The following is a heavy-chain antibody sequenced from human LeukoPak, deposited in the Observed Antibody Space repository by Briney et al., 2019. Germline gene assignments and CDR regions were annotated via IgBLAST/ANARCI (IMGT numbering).Heavy chain of an antibody. D-gene: IGHD1-26*01. J-gene: IGHJ4*02. V-gene: IGHV4-38-2*02. CDR1: GYSISSGYY. CDR2: IYHSGST. CDR3: ARGGELRGEDY. Sequence: SETLSLTCTVSGYSISSGYYWGWIRQPPGKGLEWIGSIYHSGSTYYNPSLKSRVTISVDTSKNQFSLELSSVTAADTAVYYCARGGELRGEDYWGQGTLVTVSS.